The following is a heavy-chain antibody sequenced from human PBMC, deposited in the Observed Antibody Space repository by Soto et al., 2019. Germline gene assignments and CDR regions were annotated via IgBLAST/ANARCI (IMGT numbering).Heavy chain of an antibody. D-gene: IGHD6-19*01. CDR2: IKQDGSEK. CDR1: GFTFSSYW. Sequence: GGSLRLSCAASGFTFSSYWMSWVRQAPGKGLEWVANIKQDGSEKYYVDSVKGRFTISRDNAKNSLYLQMNSLRAEDTAVYYCARDRPQWLDYEEYFQHWGQGTLVTVSS. CDR3: ARDRPQWLDYEEYFQH. J-gene: IGHJ1*01. V-gene: IGHV3-7*01.